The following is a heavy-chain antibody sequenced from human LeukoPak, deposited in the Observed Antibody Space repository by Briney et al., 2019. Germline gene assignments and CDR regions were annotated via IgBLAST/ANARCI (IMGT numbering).Heavy chain of an antibody. CDR1: GGSFSGYY. J-gene: IGHJ4*02. V-gene: IGHV4-34*01. D-gene: IGHD6-19*01. CDR2: INHSGST. CDR3: ARGVAVAGYEVFDY. Sequence: PSETLSLTCAVYGGSFSGYYWSWIRQPPGKGLEWIGEINHSGSTNYNPSLKSRVTISVDTSKNQFSLKLSSVTAADTAVYYCARGVAVAGYEVFDYWGQGTLVTVSS.